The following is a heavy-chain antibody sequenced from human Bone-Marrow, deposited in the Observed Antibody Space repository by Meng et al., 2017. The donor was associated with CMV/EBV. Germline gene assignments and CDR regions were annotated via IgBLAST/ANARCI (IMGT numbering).Heavy chain of an antibody. J-gene: IGHJ5*02. V-gene: IGHV3-30-3*01. Sequence: GGSLRLSCAASGFTFSSYAMHWVRQAPGKGLEWVAVISYDGSNKYYADSVKGRFTISRDNSKNTLYLQMNSLRAEDTAVYYCARGAFGGGGWFDPWGQGTLVTVSS. CDR3: ARGAFGGGGWFDP. D-gene: IGHD3-3*01. CDR2: ISYDGSNK. CDR1: GFTFSSYA.